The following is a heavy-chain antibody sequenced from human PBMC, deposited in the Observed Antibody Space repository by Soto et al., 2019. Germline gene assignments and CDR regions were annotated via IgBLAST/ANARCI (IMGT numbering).Heavy chain of an antibody. Sequence: PSETLSLTCTVSGGSVSSGSYYWSWIRQPPGKGLEWIGYIYYSGSTNYNPSLKSRVTISVDTSKNQFSLKLSSVTAADTAVYYCARDLLGLGGNWFDPWGQGTLVTVSS. CDR1: GGSVSSGSYY. D-gene: IGHD6-19*01. CDR3: ARDLLGLGGNWFDP. J-gene: IGHJ5*02. V-gene: IGHV4-61*01. CDR2: IYYSGST.